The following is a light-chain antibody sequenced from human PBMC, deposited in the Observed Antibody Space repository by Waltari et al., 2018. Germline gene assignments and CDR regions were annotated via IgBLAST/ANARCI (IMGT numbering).Light chain of an antibody. V-gene: IGLV1-51*01. J-gene: IGLJ2*01. CDR3: GTWDSSLSIGV. CDR2: DND. CDR1: SSNLGNNY. Sequence: QSVLTQPPSVSAAPGQKVTISCSGSSSNLGNNYVSWYQQLPGTATKLLIYDNDQRPSGIPDRFSGSKSGTSATLGITGLQTGDEADYYCGTWDSSLSIGVFGGGTKLTVL.